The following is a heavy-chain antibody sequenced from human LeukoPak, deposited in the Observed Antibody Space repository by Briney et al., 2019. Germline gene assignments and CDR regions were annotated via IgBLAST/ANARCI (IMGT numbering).Heavy chain of an antibody. CDR3: ARGYSGNYRIDY. CDR1: GFTFSSYW. Sequence: PGGSLRLSCAASGFTFSSYWMHWVRQVPGKGLVWVSRINSDGSSTSYADSVKGRFTISRDNAKNTLYLQMNSLRDEDTAVYYCARGYSGNYRIDYWGQGTLVTASS. V-gene: IGHV3-74*01. CDR2: INSDGSST. J-gene: IGHJ4*02. D-gene: IGHD1-26*01.